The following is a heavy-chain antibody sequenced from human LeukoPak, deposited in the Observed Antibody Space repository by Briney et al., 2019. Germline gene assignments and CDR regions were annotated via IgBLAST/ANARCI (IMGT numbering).Heavy chain of an antibody. CDR1: GFIFSNHA. J-gene: IGHJ4*02. Sequence: GGSLRLSCAASGFIFSNHAMSWVRQAPGKGLQWVSAISASGGTTYYADSVKGRFTISRDPSKNTLFLQMTSLRADDTALYYCAKGHPIRGWTPDYRGQGTLVTVSS. V-gene: IGHV3-23*01. CDR3: AKGHPIRGWTPDY. D-gene: IGHD6-19*01. CDR2: ISASGGTT.